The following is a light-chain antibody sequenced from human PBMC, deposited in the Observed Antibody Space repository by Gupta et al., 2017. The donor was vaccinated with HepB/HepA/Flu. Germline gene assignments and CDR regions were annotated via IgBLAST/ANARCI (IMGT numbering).Light chain of an antibody. Sequence: DVVLTQSPLSLPVTLGQPASISCRSSQSLVFSDGNTFLHWFQQRPGQSPRRLLYQVSKRDSGVPERFSGSGSGTDFTLRISRVEAEDVAIYYFVQCAHWPTFGGGTKVEI. CDR1: QSLVFSDGNTF. V-gene: IGKV2-30*01. CDR3: VQCAHWPT. J-gene: IGKJ4*01. CDR2: QVS.